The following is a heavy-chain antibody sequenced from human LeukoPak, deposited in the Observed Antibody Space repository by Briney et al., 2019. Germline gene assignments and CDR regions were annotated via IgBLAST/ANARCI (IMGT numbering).Heavy chain of an antibody. Sequence: GGSLRLSCAASGFTFSSYSMHWVRQAPGKGLEWVAVISYDGSNKYYADSVKGRFTISRDNSKNTLYLQMNSLRAEDTAVYYCAKDSLRYYYDSSGVDYWGQGTLVTVSS. J-gene: IGHJ4*02. CDR2: ISYDGSNK. V-gene: IGHV3-30*18. CDR1: GFTFSSYS. D-gene: IGHD3-22*01. CDR3: AKDSLRYYYDSSGVDY.